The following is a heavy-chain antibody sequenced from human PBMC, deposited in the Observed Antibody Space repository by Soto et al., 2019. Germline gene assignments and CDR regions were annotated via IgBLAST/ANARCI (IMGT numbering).Heavy chain of an antibody. D-gene: IGHD3-3*01. CDR1: GGSISSYY. CDR2: IYYSGST. CDR3: AVLVLRFLEWSTDNWFDP. Sequence: SETLSLTCTVSGGSISSYYWSWIRQPPGKGLEWIGYIYYSGSTNYNPSLKSRVTISVDTSKNQFSLKLSSVTAADTAAYYCAVLVLRFLEWSTDNWFDPWGQGTLVTVSS. V-gene: IGHV4-59*01. J-gene: IGHJ5*02.